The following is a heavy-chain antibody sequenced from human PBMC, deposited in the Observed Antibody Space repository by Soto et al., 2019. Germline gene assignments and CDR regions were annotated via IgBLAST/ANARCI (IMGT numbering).Heavy chain of an antibody. V-gene: IGHV4-34*01. CDR1: GGSFSGYY. Sequence: SETLSLTCAVYGGSFSGYYWIWIRQPPGKGLEWIGEINHSGSTNYNPSLKSRVTISVDTSKNQFSLKLSSVTAADTAVYYCARGGRRPNINWFDPWGQGTLVTVSS. CDR3: ARGGRRPNINWFDP. D-gene: IGHD2-8*01. CDR2: INHSGST. J-gene: IGHJ5*02.